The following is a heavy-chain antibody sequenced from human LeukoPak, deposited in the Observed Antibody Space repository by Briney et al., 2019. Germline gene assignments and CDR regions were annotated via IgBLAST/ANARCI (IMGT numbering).Heavy chain of an antibody. CDR3: ANNPMVRGVIGPWFDP. D-gene: IGHD3-10*01. J-gene: IGHJ5*02. Sequence: GGSLILSCAASGFTFSSYAMSWVRQAPGKGLEWVSAISGSGGSTYYADSVKGRFTISRDNSKNTLYLQMNSLRAEDTAVYYCANNPMVRGVIGPWFDPWGQGTLVTVSS. V-gene: IGHV3-23*01. CDR1: GFTFSSYA. CDR2: ISGSGGST.